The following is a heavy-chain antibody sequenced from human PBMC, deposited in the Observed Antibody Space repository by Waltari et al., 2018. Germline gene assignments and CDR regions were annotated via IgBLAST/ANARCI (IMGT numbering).Heavy chain of an antibody. D-gene: IGHD3-3*01. J-gene: IGHJ3*02. CDR3: ARDLFPNFWSGYGFDI. CDR1: GYTFSDHY. V-gene: IGHV1-2*02. CDR2: INPKSGAT. Sequence: QVHMVQSGAEVKKPGAYVRVPCKTPGYTFSDHYISWVRQAPGQGLGWMGWINPKSGATNPAQKFQGRVTLTRDTSTSTVYMELRGLTSDDTAIYYCARDLFPNFWSGYGFDIWGQGTKVTVSS.